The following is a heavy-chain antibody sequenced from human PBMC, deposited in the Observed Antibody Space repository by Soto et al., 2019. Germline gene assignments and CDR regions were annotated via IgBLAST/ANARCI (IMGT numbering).Heavy chain of an antibody. CDR1: GGSISSGDYY. V-gene: IGHV4-30-4*01. CDR2: IYYSGST. Sequence: QVQLQESGPGLVKPSQTLSLTCTVSGGSISSGDYYWSWIRQPPGKGLEWIGYIYYSGSTYYNPSLKSRFTISVDTSKNQFSLKLSSVTAADTAVYYCARSLLWFGEAQYYFDYWGQGTLVTVSS. CDR3: ARSLLWFGEAQYYFDY. D-gene: IGHD3-10*01. J-gene: IGHJ4*02.